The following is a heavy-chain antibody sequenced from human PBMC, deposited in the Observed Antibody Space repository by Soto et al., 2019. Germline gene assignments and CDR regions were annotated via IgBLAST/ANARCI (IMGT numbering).Heavy chain of an antibody. CDR3: ARGALVVVVAAYFDY. J-gene: IGHJ4*02. Sequence: ESGGGLVQPGWSLRLSCAASGFTFSSYAMHWVRQAPGKGLEYVSAISRNGGSTYYANSVKGRFTISRDNSKNTLYLQMGSLRAEDMAVYYCARGALVVVVAAYFDYWVQGTLVNVSS. CDR1: GFTFSSYA. D-gene: IGHD2-15*01. CDR2: ISRNGGST. V-gene: IGHV3-64*01.